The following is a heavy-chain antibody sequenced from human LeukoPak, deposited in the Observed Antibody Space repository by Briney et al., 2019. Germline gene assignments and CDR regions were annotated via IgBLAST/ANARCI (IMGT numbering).Heavy chain of an antibody. CDR3: ARAGTSWYYFDY. CDR1: GYTFTGYF. V-gene: IGHV1-2*02. Sequence: ASVKVSCKASGYTFTGYFMHWVRQAPGQGLEWMGWINPNSGGTNFAQKFQSRVTMTRDTSISTAYMELSRLRSDDTAVYYRARAGTSWYYFDYWGQGTLVSVSS. J-gene: IGHJ4*02. D-gene: IGHD6-13*01. CDR2: INPNSGGT.